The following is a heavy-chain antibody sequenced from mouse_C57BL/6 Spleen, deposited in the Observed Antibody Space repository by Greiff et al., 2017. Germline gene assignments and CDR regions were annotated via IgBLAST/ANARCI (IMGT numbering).Heavy chain of an antibody. CDR2: IDPSDSYT. J-gene: IGHJ1*03. CDR3: ARGIYYSNYDGYFDV. D-gene: IGHD2-5*01. CDR1: GYTFTSYW. V-gene: IGHV1-59*01. Sequence: VQLQQPGAELVRPGTSVKLSCKASGYTFTSYWLHWVKQRPGQGLEWIGVIDPSDSYTNYNQKLKGKATLTVDTSSSTAYMQLSSLTSEYSAVYYCARGIYYSNYDGYFDVWGTGTTVTVSS.